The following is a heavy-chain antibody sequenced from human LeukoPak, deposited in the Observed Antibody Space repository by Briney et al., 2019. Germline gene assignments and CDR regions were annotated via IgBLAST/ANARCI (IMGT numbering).Heavy chain of an antibody. J-gene: IGHJ4*02. V-gene: IGHV4-34*01. CDR2: INHSGST. Sequence: SETLSLTCAVYGGSFSGYYWSWIRQPPGKGLEWIGEINHSGSTNYNPSLKNRVTISVDTSKNQFSLKLSSVTAADTAVYYCARGIRYYDFWSGYYSYFDYWGQGTLVTVSS. CDR3: ARGIRYYDFWSGYYSYFDY. CDR1: GGSFSGYY. D-gene: IGHD3-3*01.